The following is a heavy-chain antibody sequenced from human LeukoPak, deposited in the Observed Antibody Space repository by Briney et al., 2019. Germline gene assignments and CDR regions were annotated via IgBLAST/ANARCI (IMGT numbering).Heavy chain of an antibody. CDR1: GFTFSSYT. CDR3: ARDLGYCSGGSCYYYGMDV. D-gene: IGHD2-15*01. Sequence: PGGSLRLSCAASGFTFSSYTMSWVRQAPGKGLEWVSCITSSSSSSHIYYADSVRGRFTISRDNAKNSVYLQMISLRAEDTAVYYCARDLGYCSGGSCYYYGMDVGGQGTTVTVSS. CDR2: ITSSSSSSHI. J-gene: IGHJ6*02. V-gene: IGHV3-21*01.